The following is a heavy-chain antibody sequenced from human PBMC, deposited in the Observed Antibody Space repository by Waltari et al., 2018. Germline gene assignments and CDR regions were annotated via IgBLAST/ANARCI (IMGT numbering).Heavy chain of an antibody. J-gene: IGHJ3*02. CDR3: ARQGRCGDWLADAIDI. Sequence: QVQLQASGPGLVKPSQTLSLPCTVSGGPISRVGYYWSWLRPPPGKGLEWIGYIYHSGSIDYNPSRKRRVHRSEDRSKNQFSVKLSAVTGADTAVYYGARQGRCGDWLADAIDIWGQGTMVTVSS. CDR1: GGPISRVGYY. D-gene: IGHD2-21*02. V-gene: IGHV4-30-4*08. CDR2: IYHSGSI.